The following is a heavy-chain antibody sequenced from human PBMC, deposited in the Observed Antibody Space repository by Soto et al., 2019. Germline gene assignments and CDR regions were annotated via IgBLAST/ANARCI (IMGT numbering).Heavy chain of an antibody. CDR2: ISGSGGST. D-gene: IGHD6-19*01. V-gene: IGHV3-23*01. J-gene: IGHJ4*02. CDR3: AKVGSGWSGGYYFDY. CDR1: GFTFSSYA. Sequence: GGSLRLSCAASGFTFSSYAMSWVRQAPGKGLEWVSAISGSGGSTYYADSVKGRFTISRDNSKNTLYLQMNSLRAEDTAVYYCAKVGSGWSGGYYFDYWGQGTLVTVSS.